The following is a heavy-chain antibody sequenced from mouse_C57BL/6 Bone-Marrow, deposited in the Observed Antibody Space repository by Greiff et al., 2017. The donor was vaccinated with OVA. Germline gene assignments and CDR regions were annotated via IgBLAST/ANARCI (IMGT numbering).Heavy chain of an antibody. CDR1: GYTFTSYG. CDR2: ISPNNGGT. CDR3: ARRNYPLYAMDY. Sequence: QVQLKQSGAELARPGASVKLSCKASGYTFTSYGISWVKQRTGQGLEWIGEISPNNGGTIYNQKFKGKATLTVDKSSSTAYMELRSLTSEDTAVYYCARRNYPLYAMDYWGQGTSVTVSS. D-gene: IGHD2-1*01. J-gene: IGHJ4*01. V-gene: IGHV1-81*01.